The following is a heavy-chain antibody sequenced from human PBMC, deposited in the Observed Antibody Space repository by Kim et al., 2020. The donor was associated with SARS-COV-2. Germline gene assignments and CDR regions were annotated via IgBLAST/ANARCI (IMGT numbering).Heavy chain of an antibody. D-gene: IGHD2-2*01. CDR1: GFTFSNYA. V-gene: IGHV3-23*01. CDR3: TNSPLEGLCTRNNCYEAGDN. J-gene: IGHJ4*02. CDR2: FSSTGDYT. Sequence: GGSLRLSCAASGFTFSNYAMSWVRQAPGKGLEWVSSFSSTGDYTYYADSVRGRFTISRDNSKNTLWLQMSSLRAEDTAVYYCTNSPLEGLCTRNNCYEAGDNWGQGTLVTVSS.